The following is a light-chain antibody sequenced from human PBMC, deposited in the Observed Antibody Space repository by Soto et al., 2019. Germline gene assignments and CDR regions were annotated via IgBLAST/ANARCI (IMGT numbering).Light chain of an antibody. CDR3: SSFTSSSTYV. Sequence: QSALTQPPSVSGSPGQSVIIPCSGTSSDVGSYNRVSWYQQPPGTAPKLMIYEVSNRPSGVPDRFSGSKSGNTASLTISGLQAEDEADYYCSSFTSSSTYVFGTGTKLTVL. V-gene: IGLV2-18*02. CDR2: EVS. J-gene: IGLJ1*01. CDR1: SSDVGSYNR.